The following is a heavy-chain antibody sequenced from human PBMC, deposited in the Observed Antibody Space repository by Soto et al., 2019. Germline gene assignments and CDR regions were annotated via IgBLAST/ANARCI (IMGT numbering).Heavy chain of an antibody. CDR2: IYETGRT. D-gene: IGHD3-3*01. CDR1: GGSLGTSNW. J-gene: IGHJ4*02. CDR3: ARRKLRFLEWTHGPVAS. V-gene: IGHV4-4*02. Sequence: QVQLRETGPGLVKPSGTLSLICSVSGGSLGTSNWWSWVRQSPGKGLQWIGDIYETGRTKYNPSLQSRLTIAVDESKTQFSLKLASVTAADTAVYYCARRKLRFLEWTHGPVASWGQGNLVIVSS.